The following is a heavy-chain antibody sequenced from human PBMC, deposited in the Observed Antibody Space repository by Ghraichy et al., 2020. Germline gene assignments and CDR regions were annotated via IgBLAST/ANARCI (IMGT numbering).Heavy chain of an antibody. D-gene: IGHD1-26*01. V-gene: IGHV1-69*13. CDR1: GGTFSSYA. J-gene: IGHJ4*02. CDR2: IIPIFGTA. CDR3: ARDRGDRWELLAGRPYYFDY. Sequence: SVKVSCKASGGTFSSYAISWVRQAPGQGLEWMGGIIPIFGTANYAQKFQGRVTITADESTSTAYMELSSLRSEDTAVYYCARDRGDRWELLAGRPYYFDYWGQGTLVTVSS.